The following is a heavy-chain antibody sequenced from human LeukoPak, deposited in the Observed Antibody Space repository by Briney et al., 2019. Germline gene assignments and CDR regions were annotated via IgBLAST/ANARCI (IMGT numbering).Heavy chain of an antibody. CDR3: ARENMRDGGIAAAGTDY. V-gene: IGHV3-7*01. D-gene: IGHD6-13*01. CDR1: GFTFSNYW. CDR2: INQDGSEK. J-gene: IGHJ4*02. Sequence: PGGSLRLSCAASGFTFSNYWMTWVRQAPGRGLEWVANINQDGSEKYYVDSMRGRFTISRDNAKHSLYLQMSSLRADDTAVYYCARENMRDGGIAAAGTDYWGQGTLVTVSS.